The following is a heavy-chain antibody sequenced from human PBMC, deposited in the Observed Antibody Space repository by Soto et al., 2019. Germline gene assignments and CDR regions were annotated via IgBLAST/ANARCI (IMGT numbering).Heavy chain of an antibody. CDR3: TRKNPSNGMAV. J-gene: IGHJ6*02. CDR1: GFTLSGYD. Sequence: EVQLVESGGGLVQPGGSLRLSCAASGFTLSGYDIHWVSQATGKGLEWVSGIGSAGDTYYEDSAKSRFTISRENAKNSLYLQLNSPRVEDTAVYYCTRKNPSNGMAVWGPGTTVTVSS. CDR2: IGSAGDT. V-gene: IGHV3-13*01.